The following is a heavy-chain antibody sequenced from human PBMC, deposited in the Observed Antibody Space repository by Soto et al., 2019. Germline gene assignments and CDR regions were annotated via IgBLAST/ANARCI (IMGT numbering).Heavy chain of an antibody. CDR1: GFTFSSYA. CDR3: ARVPTNIISIFGVVILRTPYGMDV. V-gene: IGHV3-23*01. CDR2: ISGSGGST. D-gene: IGHD3-3*01. Sequence: PGGSLRLSCAASGFTFSSYAMNWVRQAPGKGLEWVSAISGSGGSTYYADTVKGRFNISRDNSKNTLYLQMNSLRVEDTAVYYCARVPTNIISIFGVVILRTPYGMDVWGQGTTVTVSS. J-gene: IGHJ6*02.